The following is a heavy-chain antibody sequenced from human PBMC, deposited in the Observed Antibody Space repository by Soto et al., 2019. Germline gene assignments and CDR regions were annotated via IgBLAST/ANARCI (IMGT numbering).Heavy chain of an antibody. J-gene: IGHJ6*02. Sequence: ASVKVSCKASGYTFTGYYMHWVRQAPGQGLEWMGWINPNSGGTNYAQKFQGRVTMTRDTSISTAYMELSRLRSDDTVVYYCARVGDVSYYYYGMDVWGQGTTVTVSS. CDR3: ARVGDVSYYYYGMDV. CDR2: INPNSGGT. CDR1: GYTFTGYY. D-gene: IGHD4-17*01. V-gene: IGHV1-2*02.